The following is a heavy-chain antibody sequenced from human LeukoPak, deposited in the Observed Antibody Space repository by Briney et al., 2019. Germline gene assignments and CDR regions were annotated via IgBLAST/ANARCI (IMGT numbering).Heavy chain of an antibody. V-gene: IGHV3-21*01. D-gene: IGHD3-22*01. CDR2: ISSSSSYI. Sequence: PGGSLRLSCAASGFTFSSYSMNWVRQAPGKGLEWVSSISSSSSYIYYADSVKGRFTISRDNAKNSLYLQMNSLRAEDTAVYYCARDGYYYDSSGYRPSGYYYMDVWGKGTTVTISS. J-gene: IGHJ6*03. CDR1: GFTFSSYS. CDR3: ARDGYYYDSSGYRPSGYYYMDV.